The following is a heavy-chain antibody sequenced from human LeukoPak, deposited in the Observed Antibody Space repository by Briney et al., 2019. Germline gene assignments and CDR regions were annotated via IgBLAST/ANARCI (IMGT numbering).Heavy chain of an antibody. D-gene: IGHD1-26*01. V-gene: IGHV3-23*01. CDR1: GFTFSSYA. CDR3: AKGYRGNYDY. J-gene: IGHJ4*02. CDR2: ISDRRGDT. Sequence: EGSLRLSCAASGFTFSSYAMTWVRQAPGKGLEWVSAISDRRGDTYYGDSVKGRFTISRDNSKNTLYLQMNSLGAEDTAVYYCAKGYRGNYDYWGQGTLVTVSS.